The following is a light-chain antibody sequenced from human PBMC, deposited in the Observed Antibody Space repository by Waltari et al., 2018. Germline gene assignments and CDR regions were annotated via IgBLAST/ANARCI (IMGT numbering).Light chain of an antibody. CDR2: RAS. Sequence: EVVMTQSPATLSVSPGERVTLSCRASQSVSSNLAWFQQKPGQAPRLLIYRASTRATGIPARFSGSGSGTEFTLTISSLQSEDFAVYYCQQYDDWPKTFGQGTKLEIK. V-gene: IGKV3-15*01. J-gene: IGKJ1*01. CDR3: QQYDDWPKT. CDR1: QSVSSN.